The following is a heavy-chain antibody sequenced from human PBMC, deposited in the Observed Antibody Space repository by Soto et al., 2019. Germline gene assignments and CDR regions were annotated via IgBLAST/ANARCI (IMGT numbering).Heavy chain of an antibody. D-gene: IGHD3-22*01. Sequence: GESLKISCKGPGYSFTSYWIGWVRQMPGKGLEWMGIIYPGDSDTRYSPSFQGQVTISADKSISTAYLQWSSLKASDTAMYYCARPDYYDSSGYYRWGQGTLVTVSS. CDR2: IYPGDSDT. CDR3: ARPDYYDSSGYYR. V-gene: IGHV5-51*01. J-gene: IGHJ5*02. CDR1: GYSFTSYW.